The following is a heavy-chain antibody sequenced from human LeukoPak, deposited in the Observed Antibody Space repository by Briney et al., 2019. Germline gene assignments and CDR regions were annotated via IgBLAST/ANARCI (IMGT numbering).Heavy chain of an antibody. CDR1: GFTFSRYW. CDR3: ARGGGSAASGSQVRVDYMDV. J-gene: IGHJ6*03. D-gene: IGHD3-10*01. V-gene: IGHV3-74*01. Sequence: EPGGSLRLSCAASGFTFSRYWMHWVRPVPGKGLVWVSLIHSDGSTIIYADSVKGRFTISRDNAKKTLYLQMDSLRVEDMAVYYCARGGGSAASGSQVRVDYMDVWGKGTTVTVSS. CDR2: IHSDGSTI.